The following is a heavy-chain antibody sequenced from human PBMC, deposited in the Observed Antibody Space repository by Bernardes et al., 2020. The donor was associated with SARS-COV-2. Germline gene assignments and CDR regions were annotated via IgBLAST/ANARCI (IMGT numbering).Heavy chain of an antibody. CDR2: IIKSGADT. Sequence: GGSLRLSCAASGFSASRYPMSWVRQVPGKGLEWLSTIIKSGADTDDADSVKGRFTVSRDNSRNIVYLQMNSLRVDDTAIYYCAKRAFFGNPNMFFDSWGPGTLVTVSP. J-gene: IGHJ4*02. V-gene: IGHV3-23*01. CDR1: GFSASRYP. CDR3: AKRAFFGNPNMFFDS. D-gene: IGHD3-3*01.